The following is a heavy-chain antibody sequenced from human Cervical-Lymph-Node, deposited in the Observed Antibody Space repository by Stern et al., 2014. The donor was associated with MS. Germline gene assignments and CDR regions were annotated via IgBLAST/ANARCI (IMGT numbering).Heavy chain of an antibody. J-gene: IGHJ4*02. CDR3: ARDLRRYNWNRYFDY. CDR1: GFTFSSYA. V-gene: IGHV3-30-3*01. CDR2: ISYDGSNK. Sequence: MQLVESGGGVVQPGRSLRLSCAASGFTFSSYAMHWVRQAPGKGLEWVAVISYDGSNKYYAASVKGRFTISRDNSKNTLYLQMNSLRAEDTAVYYCARDLRRYNWNRYFDYWGQGTLVTVSS. D-gene: IGHD1-20*01.